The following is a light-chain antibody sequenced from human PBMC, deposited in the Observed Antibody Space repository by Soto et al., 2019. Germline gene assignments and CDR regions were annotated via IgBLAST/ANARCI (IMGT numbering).Light chain of an antibody. CDR3: QQYNSYPET. J-gene: IGKJ1*01. Sequence: DIQMTQSPSTLSASVGDRVTITCRATQSISSWLAWYQQEPGKAPNLLIYKASSLESGVPSRFSGSGSGTEFTLTISSLQPDDFATYYCQQYNSYPETFGQGTKVDIK. V-gene: IGKV1-5*03. CDR2: KAS. CDR1: QSISSW.